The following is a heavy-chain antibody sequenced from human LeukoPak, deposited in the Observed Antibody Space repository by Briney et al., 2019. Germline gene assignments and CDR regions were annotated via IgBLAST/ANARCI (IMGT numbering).Heavy chain of an antibody. Sequence: GGSLRLSCAASGFTFSSYSMNWGRQAPGKGLEWVSSISSSSSYIYYADSVKGRFTISRDNAKNSLYLQMNSLRAEDTAVYYCARDKVDSGYDAFDIWGQGTMVTVSS. CDR3: ARDKVDSGYDAFDI. D-gene: IGHD5-12*01. CDR1: GFTFSSYS. J-gene: IGHJ3*02. CDR2: ISSSSSYI. V-gene: IGHV3-21*01.